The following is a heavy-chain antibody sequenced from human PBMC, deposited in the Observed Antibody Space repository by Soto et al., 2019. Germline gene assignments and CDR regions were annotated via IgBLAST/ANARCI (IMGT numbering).Heavy chain of an antibody. J-gene: IGHJ4*02. D-gene: IGHD2-2*02. V-gene: IGHV1-18*01. CDR1: GYTFTSYG. CDR3: ARGNCSSPGCYTFDY. CDR2: ISAYNGNT. Sequence: QVQLVQSGAEVKKPGASVKVSCKASGYTFTSYGISWVRQAPGQGLEWMGWISAYNGNTNYAQKLQGRVTVTTDTSTSTAYMELRSLRSADTAVYYCARGNCSSPGCYTFDYWGQGTLVTVSS.